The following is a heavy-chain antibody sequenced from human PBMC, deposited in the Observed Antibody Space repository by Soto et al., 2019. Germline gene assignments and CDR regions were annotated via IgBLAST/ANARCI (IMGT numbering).Heavy chain of an antibody. J-gene: IGHJ4*02. Sequence: ASVKVSCKASGFTFTSSAVQWVRQARGQRLEWIGWIVVGSGNTNYAQKFQERVTITRDMSTSTAYMELSSLRSEDTAVYYCAADATGYSGYDYFGLWGQGTLVTVSS. CDR3: AADATGYSGYDYFGL. CDR2: IVVGSGNT. D-gene: IGHD5-12*01. V-gene: IGHV1-58*01. CDR1: GFTFTSSA.